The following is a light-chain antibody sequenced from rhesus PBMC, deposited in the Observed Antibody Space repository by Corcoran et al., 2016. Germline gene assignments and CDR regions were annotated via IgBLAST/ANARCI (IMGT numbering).Light chain of an antibody. Sequence: DIQMTQSPSSLSASVGDTVTISCRASQSISSWLAWYQQTPGKAPKLLIYTASSLQSGVPSRFTGSGSGTAFTLTISYLPSEDFATYYCQQYTSSPYSFGQGTKVEIK. CDR3: QQYTSSPYS. J-gene: IGKJ2*01. CDR1: QSISSW. V-gene: IGKV1-22*01. CDR2: TAS.